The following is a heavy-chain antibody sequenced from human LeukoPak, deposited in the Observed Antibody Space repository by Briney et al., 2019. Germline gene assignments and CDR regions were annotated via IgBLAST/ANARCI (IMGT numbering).Heavy chain of an antibody. CDR2: FRSKAYGGTT. Sequence: GGSLRLSCTASGFTFGDDAMCWVRQAPGTGLEWVGFFRSKAYGGTTPHAASVKDRCTISRDYSKSTAYLQMNSLKSEDTAVYYCTRAAAPRRRVGATSFDYWGQGTLVTVSS. V-gene: IGHV3-49*04. CDR3: TRAAAPRRRVGATSFDY. J-gene: IGHJ4*02. CDR1: GFTFGDDA. D-gene: IGHD1-26*01.